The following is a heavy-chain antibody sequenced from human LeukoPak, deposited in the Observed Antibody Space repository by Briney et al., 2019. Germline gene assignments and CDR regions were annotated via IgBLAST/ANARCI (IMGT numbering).Heavy chain of an antibody. D-gene: IGHD4-17*01. CDR3: YALLGLQDY. CDR2: ISSSSSYT. CDR1: GFTFGDYA. J-gene: IGHJ4*02. V-gene: IGHV3-11*06. Sequence: GGSLRLSCTASGFTFGDYAMSWIRQAPGKGLEWVSYISSSSSYTNYADSVKGRFTISRDNAKNSLYLQMNSLRAEDTAVYYCYALLGLQDYWGQGTLVTVSS.